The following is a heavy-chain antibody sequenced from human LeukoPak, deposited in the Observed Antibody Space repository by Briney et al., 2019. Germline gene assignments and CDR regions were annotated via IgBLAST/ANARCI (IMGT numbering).Heavy chain of an antibody. J-gene: IGHJ3*02. V-gene: IGHV4-4*07. CDR2: IYTSGST. D-gene: IGHD6-13*01. Sequence: SETLSLTCTVSGGSISSYYWSWLRQPAGKGLEWIGRIYTSGSTNYNPSLKSRVTMSVDTSKNQFSLKLSSVTAADTAVYYCARDLWRSSSWSTSDAFDIWGQGTMVTVSS. CDR1: GGSISSYY. CDR3: ARDLWRSSSWSTSDAFDI.